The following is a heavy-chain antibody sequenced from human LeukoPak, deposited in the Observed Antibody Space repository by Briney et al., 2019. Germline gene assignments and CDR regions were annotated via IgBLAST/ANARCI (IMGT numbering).Heavy chain of an antibody. V-gene: IGHV4-59*02. CDR2: IYYSGNT. D-gene: IGHD3-10*01. CDR1: GGSVSRFY. J-gene: IGHJ3*02. CDR3: ARTEITIPRGPRGFDI. Sequence: PSETLSLTCIVSGGSVSRFYWSWVRQPRGKGLEWIGYIYYSGNTNYNPSLKGRVTMSVDTSKNQFSLNLTSVTAADTAVYYCARTEITIPRGPRGFDIWGQGTMVTVSS.